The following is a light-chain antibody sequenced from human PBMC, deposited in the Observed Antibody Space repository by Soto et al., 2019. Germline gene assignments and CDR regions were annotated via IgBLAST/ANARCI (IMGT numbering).Light chain of an antibody. J-gene: IGKJ1*01. V-gene: IGKV3-15*01. CDR1: QIISSN. CDR2: GAS. CDR3: QQYNNWPWT. Sequence: EVVMTQSPATLSVSPGERATLSCRASQIISSNVAWYQQRPGQAPRLLIYGASTRATGIPARFSGSGSGTEFTLTISSLQSEDFAVYYCQQYNNWPWTFGQGTRVEIK.